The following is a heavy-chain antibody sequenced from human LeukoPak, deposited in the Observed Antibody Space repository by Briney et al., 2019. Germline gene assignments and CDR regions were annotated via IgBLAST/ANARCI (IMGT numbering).Heavy chain of an antibody. CDR1: GYSFTTYW. CDR3: ARHQCSGGSCYSDFDY. J-gene: IGHJ4*02. D-gene: IGHD2-15*01. CDR2: IYPGDSDT. Sequence: GESLKISCKGSGYSFTTYWIAWVRQMPGKGLEWMGVIYPGDSDTRYSPSFQGQVTLSADKSISTAYLQWSSLKASDTAIYYCARHQCSGGSCYSDFDYWGQGTLVTVSS. V-gene: IGHV5-51*01.